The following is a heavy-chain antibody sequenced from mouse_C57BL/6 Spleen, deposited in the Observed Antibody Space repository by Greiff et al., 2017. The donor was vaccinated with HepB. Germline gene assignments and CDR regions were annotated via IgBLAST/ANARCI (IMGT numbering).Heavy chain of an antibody. CDR3: ASSGYSNYGAMDY. D-gene: IGHD2-5*01. Sequence: QVQLQQSGPGLVAPSQSLSITCTVSGFSLTSYGVDWVRQSPGKGLEWLGVIWGVGSTNYNSALKSRLSISKDNSKSQVFLKMNSLQTDDTAMYYCASSGYSNYGAMDYWGQGTSVTVSS. CDR2: IWGVGST. J-gene: IGHJ4*01. CDR1: GFSLTSYG. V-gene: IGHV2-6*01.